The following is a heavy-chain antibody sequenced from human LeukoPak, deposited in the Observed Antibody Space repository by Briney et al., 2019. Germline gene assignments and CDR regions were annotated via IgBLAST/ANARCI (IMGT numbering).Heavy chain of an antibody. CDR1: GFTFSSYW. J-gene: IGHJ5*02. CDR2: INSDGSST. Sequence: PGGSLRLSCAASGFTFSSYWMHWVRQAPGKGLVWVSRINSDGSSTSYADFVKGRFTISRDNAKNTLYLQMNSLRAEDTAVYYCARDGGYYSNWFDPWGQGTLVTVSS. V-gene: IGHV3-74*01. CDR3: ARDGGYYSNWFDP. D-gene: IGHD3-22*01.